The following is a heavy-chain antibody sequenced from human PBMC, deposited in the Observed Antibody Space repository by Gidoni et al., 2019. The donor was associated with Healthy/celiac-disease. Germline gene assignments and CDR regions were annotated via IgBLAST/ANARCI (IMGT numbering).Heavy chain of an antibody. J-gene: IGHJ4*02. CDR2: INHSGST. CDR1: GGSFSGYY. D-gene: IGHD5-12*01. Sequence: QVQLQQWGAGLLKPSETLSLTCAVYGGSFSGYYWSWIRQPPGKGLEWIGEINHSGSTNYNPSLKGRVTISVDTSKNQFSLKLSSVTAADTAVYYCARGVRDGYNGFDYWGQGTLVTVSS. CDR3: ARGVRDGYNGFDY. V-gene: IGHV4-34*01.